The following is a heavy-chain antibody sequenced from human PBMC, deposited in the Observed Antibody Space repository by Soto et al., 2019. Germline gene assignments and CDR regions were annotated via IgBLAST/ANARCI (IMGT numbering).Heavy chain of an antibody. D-gene: IGHD3-22*01. J-gene: IGHJ4*02. Sequence: GGSLRLSCAASGFTFRTHSMNWVRQAPGKRLEWVTYISSSSSTIYYADSVKGRFAISRDNARNSLYLQMNSLRAEDTAVYYCARDHYFDSSGYFDYWGQGTLVTVSS. CDR3: ARDHYFDSSGYFDY. CDR1: GFTFRTHS. CDR2: ISSSSSTI. V-gene: IGHV3-48*01.